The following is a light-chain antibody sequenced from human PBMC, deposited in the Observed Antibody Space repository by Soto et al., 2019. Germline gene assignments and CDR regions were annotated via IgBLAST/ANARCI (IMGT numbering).Light chain of an antibody. CDR3: QQRTDRPPWT. Sequence: EIVLTQSPGTLSLSPGERATLSCRASQSVTSNYLAWYQQKPGQAPGLLIFDASQRATGIPARFRGSGSGTDFTLSISSLEPEDFAVYYCQQRTDRPPWTFGQGTKVDIK. V-gene: IGKV3-11*01. CDR1: QSVTSNY. CDR2: DAS. J-gene: IGKJ1*01.